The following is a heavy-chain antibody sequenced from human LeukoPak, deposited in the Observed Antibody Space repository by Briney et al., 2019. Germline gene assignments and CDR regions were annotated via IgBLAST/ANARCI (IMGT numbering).Heavy chain of an antibody. D-gene: IGHD6-19*01. CDR1: GGTFSSYA. J-gene: IGHJ5*02. CDR2: IIPIFGTA. CDR3: AREDSSGWDESWFDP. V-gene: IGHV1-69*06. Sequence: ASVKVSCKASGGTFSSYAISWVRQAPGQGLEWMGGIIPIFGTANYAQKFQGRVTITADKSTSTAYMELSSLRSEDTAVYYCAREDSSGWDESWFDPWGEGTLVTVSS.